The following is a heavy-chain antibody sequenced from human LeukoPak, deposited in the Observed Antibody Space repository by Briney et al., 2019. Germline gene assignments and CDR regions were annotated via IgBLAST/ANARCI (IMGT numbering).Heavy chain of an antibody. Sequence: PGGSLRLSCAASGFTFSSYGMHWVRQAPGKGLEWVAVIWYDGSNKYYADSVKGRFTISRDNSKNTLYLQMNSLRAEDTAVYYCARDLDDYGDKVADYWGQGTLVTVSS. CDR1: GFTFSSYG. V-gene: IGHV3-33*01. CDR3: ARDLDDYGDKVADY. CDR2: IWYDGSNK. J-gene: IGHJ4*02. D-gene: IGHD4-17*01.